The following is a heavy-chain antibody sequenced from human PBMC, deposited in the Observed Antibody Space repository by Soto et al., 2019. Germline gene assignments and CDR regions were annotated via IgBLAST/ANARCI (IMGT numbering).Heavy chain of an antibody. V-gene: IGHV1-2*02. Sequence: QVQLVQSGAEVKKPGASVKVSCKASGYTFTGYYMHWVRQAPGQGLEWMGWINPNSGGTNYAQKFQGRVTMTRDTSISTAYMELSRLRSDDTAVYYCARVFLSGRWELHNDAFDIWGQGTMVTVSS. J-gene: IGHJ3*02. CDR2: INPNSGGT. CDR3: ARVFLSGRWELHNDAFDI. CDR1: GYTFTGYY. D-gene: IGHD1-26*01.